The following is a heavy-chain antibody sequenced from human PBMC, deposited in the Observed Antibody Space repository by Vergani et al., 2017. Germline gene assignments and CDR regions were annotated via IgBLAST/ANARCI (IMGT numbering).Heavy chain of an antibody. CDR3: AREVSPPDFWSGYIGYYYYMDV. Sequence: EVQLVQSGAEVKKPGESLRISCKGSGYSFTSYWISWVRQMPGKGLEWMGRIDPSDSYTNYSPSFQGHVTISADKSISTAYLQWSSLKASDTAMYYCAREVSPPDFWSGYIGYYYYMDVWGKGTTVTVSS. V-gene: IGHV5-10-1*03. J-gene: IGHJ6*03. D-gene: IGHD3-3*01. CDR1: GYSFTSYW. CDR2: IDPSDSYT.